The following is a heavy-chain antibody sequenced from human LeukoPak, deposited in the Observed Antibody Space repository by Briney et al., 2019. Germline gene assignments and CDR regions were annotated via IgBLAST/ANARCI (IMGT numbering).Heavy chain of an antibody. CDR3: ARETRGGDTVLMVYAIRTGFDY. D-gene: IGHD2-8*01. J-gene: IGHJ4*02. CDR1: GFTFSSYW. Sequence: GGSLRPSCAASGFTFSSYWMSWVRQAPGKGLEWVANIKQDGSEKYYVDSVKDRFTISRDNAKNSLYLQMNSLRAEDTAVYYCARETRGGDTVLMVYAIRTGFDYWGQGTLVTVSS. CDR2: IKQDGSEK. V-gene: IGHV3-7*01.